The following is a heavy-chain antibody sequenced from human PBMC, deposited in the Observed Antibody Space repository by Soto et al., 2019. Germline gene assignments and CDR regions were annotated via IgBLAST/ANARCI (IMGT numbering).Heavy chain of an antibody. J-gene: IGHJ5*02. V-gene: IGHV4-39*01. D-gene: IGHD2-21*02. CDR2: IYYSGST. CDR3: ARHPSDFWFDP. Sequence: QLQLQESGPGLVKPSETLSLTCTVSGGSISSSSYFWGWIRQPPGKGLEWIGSIYYSGSTYYNPSLKXRXTXTXHPSKNQFSLKLSSVTAADTAVYYCARHPSDFWFDPWGQGTLVTVSS. CDR1: GGSISSSSYF.